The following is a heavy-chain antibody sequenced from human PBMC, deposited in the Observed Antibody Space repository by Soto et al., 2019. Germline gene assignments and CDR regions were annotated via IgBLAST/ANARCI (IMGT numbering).Heavy chain of an antibody. CDR1: GGSISSGGYY. Sequence: PSETLSLTCTVSGGSISSGGYYWSWIRQHPGKGLEWIGYIYYSGSTYYNPSLKSRVTISVDTSKNQFSLKLSSVTAADTAVYYCARDGDGSGSSVGYFDLWGRGTLGTVSS. D-gene: IGHD3-10*01. CDR3: ARDGDGSGSSVGYFDL. V-gene: IGHV4-31*03. CDR2: IYYSGST. J-gene: IGHJ2*01.